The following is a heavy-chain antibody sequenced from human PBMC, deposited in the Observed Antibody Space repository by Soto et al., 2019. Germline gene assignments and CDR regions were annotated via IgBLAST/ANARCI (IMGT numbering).Heavy chain of an antibody. CDR3: ATSVENREGYSKFEY. Sequence: EVQLVESGGGLVQPGGSLRLSCAASGLTFNSYTMTWVRQAPGKGLEWVSYISSRSGVIYYADSVKGRFTISRDNAKNSLYLQMNSLRDEDTAVYYCATSVENREGYSKFEYWGQGTLLTVSS. CDR2: ISSRSGVI. V-gene: IGHV3-48*02. CDR1: GLTFNSYT. D-gene: IGHD4-4*01. J-gene: IGHJ4*02.